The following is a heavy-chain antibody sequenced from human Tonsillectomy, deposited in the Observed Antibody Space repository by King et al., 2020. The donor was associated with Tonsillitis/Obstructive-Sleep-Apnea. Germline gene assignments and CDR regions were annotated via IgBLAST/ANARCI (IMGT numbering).Heavy chain of an antibody. V-gene: IGHV4-59*01. J-gene: IGHJ4*02. CDR2: IYDTGST. CDR1: GGSITSYY. D-gene: IGHD2-21*01. Sequence: QLQESGPGLVKPSETLSLTCIVSGGSITSYYWSWIRQPPGKGLEWIGYIYDTGSTKYNSSLKSRVTISVDTSKNQFSLKLSSVTAADTAVYFCAREVRIAGKGFDCWGQGTLVTVSS. CDR3: AREVRIAGKGFDC.